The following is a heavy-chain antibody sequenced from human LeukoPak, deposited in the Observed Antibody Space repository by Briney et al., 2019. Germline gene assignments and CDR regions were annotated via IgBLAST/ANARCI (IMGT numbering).Heavy chain of an antibody. Sequence: GESLKISCKGSAYIFTNYWISWVRQMPGKGLEWMGRIDPGDSQTNYSPPFQGHVTISADKSISTAYLQWSSLKASDTAMYYCARHSSVLNSFDPWGQGTLVTVSS. D-gene: IGHD3-22*01. CDR1: AYIFTNYW. J-gene: IGHJ5*02. CDR3: ARHSSVLNSFDP. CDR2: IDPGDSQT. V-gene: IGHV5-10-1*01.